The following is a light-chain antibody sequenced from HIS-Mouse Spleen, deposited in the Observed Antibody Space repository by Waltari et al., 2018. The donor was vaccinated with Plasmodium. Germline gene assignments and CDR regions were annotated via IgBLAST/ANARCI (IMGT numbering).Light chain of an antibody. V-gene: IGLV3-1*01. CDR2: QDS. J-gene: IGLJ2*01. Sequence: SYELTQPPSVSVSPGQTASITCSGDKLGDKYACWYQQKPSQSPVLVIYQDSKQPSGILERFSGSNSGNTATLTISGTQAMDEADYYCQAWASSTVVFGGGTKLTVL. CDR1: KLGDKY. CDR3: QAWASSTVV.